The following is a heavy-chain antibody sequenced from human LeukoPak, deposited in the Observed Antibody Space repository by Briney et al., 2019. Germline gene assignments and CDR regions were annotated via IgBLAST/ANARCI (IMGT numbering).Heavy chain of an antibody. V-gene: IGHV4-4*07. Sequence: PSETLSLTCTVSGGSTSSYYWSWIRQPAGKGLEWIGRIYTSGSTNYNPSLKSRVTMSVDTSKNQFSLKLSSVTAADTAVYYCARVVDILTGYDAFDIWGQGTMVTVSS. CDR2: IYTSGST. J-gene: IGHJ3*02. CDR1: GGSTSSYY. CDR3: ARVVDILTGYDAFDI. D-gene: IGHD3-9*01.